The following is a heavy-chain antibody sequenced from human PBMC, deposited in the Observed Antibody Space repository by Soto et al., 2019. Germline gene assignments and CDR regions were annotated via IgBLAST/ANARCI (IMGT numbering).Heavy chain of an antibody. Sequence: PSETLSLTCAVYGGSFSGYFWSWIRQPPGKGLEWIGEINHSGSTNFNPSLKSRVTISVDTSKKQFSLNLTSVTAADTAVYYCAAHLKTTVTAYWYFDLWGRGTLVTVSS. J-gene: IGHJ2*01. CDR3: AAHLKTTVTAYWYFDL. D-gene: IGHD4-17*01. CDR1: GGSFSGYF. CDR2: INHSGST. V-gene: IGHV4-34*01.